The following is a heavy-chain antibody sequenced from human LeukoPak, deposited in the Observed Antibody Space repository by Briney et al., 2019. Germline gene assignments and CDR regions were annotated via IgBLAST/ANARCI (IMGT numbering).Heavy chain of an antibody. Sequence: GGSLRLSCAASGFTFYDYAMHWVPQAPGKGLEWVSLISGDGGSTYYADYVKGRFTISRDNSKNSHYLQMNSLRTEDTALYYCAKDKLRYFDWLLGRNWFAPWGQGTLVTVSS. CDR1: GFTFYDYA. CDR3: AKDKLRYFDWLLGRNWFAP. J-gene: IGHJ5*02. V-gene: IGHV3-43*02. CDR2: ISGDGGST. D-gene: IGHD3-9*01.